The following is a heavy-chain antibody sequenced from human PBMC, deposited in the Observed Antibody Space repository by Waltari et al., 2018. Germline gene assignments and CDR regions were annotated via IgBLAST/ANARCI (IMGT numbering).Heavy chain of an antibody. Sequence: QLQLQESGPGLVKPSETLSLTCTVSGGSISSSSYYWGWIRQPPGKGLEWIGSINYSGSTYYNPSLKSRVTISVYTSKNQFSLKLSSVTAADTAVYYWARDPNFGIAAAEYDDYWGQGTLVTVSS. CDR1: GGSISSSSYY. J-gene: IGHJ4*02. CDR2: INYSGST. CDR3: ARDPNFGIAAAEYDDY. D-gene: IGHD6-13*01. V-gene: IGHV4-39*07.